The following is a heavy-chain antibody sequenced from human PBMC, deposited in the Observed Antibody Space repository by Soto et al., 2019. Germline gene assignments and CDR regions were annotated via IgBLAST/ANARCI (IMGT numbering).Heavy chain of an antibody. V-gene: IGHV2-5*02. CDR1: GFSFRNTGVG. Sequence: QITLKESGPTLVKPTQPLTLTCTFSGFSFRNTGVGVGWIRQPPGKALEWLALIYWDEDTRYRPSLKSRLRITRDASKSQVVLTMTNVDPVDTATYYCAHRLGTSYYDYWGQGTLVTVSS. J-gene: IGHJ4*02. CDR3: AHRLGTSYYDY. CDR2: IYWDEDT. D-gene: IGHD1-1*01.